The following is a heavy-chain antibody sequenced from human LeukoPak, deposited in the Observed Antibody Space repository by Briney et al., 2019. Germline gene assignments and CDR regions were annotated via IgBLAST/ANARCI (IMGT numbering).Heavy chain of an antibody. CDR3: ARDSSPTVTTTDDY. CDR2: IWYDGSNK. CDR1: GFTFSSYG. Sequence: GRSLRLSCAASGFTFSSYGMHWVRQAPGKGLEWVAVIWYDGSNKYYADSVKGRFTISRDNSKNTLYLQMNSLRAEDTAVYYCARDSSPTVTTTDDYWGQGTLVTVSS. J-gene: IGHJ4*02. D-gene: IGHD4-17*01. V-gene: IGHV3-33*01.